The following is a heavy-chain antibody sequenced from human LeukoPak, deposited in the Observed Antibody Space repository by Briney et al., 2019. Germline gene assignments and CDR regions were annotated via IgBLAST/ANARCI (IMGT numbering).Heavy chain of an antibody. CDR1: GFTFSSYE. Sequence: GGSLRLSCAASGFTFSSYEMNWVRQAPGKGLEWVSSISSSSSYIYYADSVKGRFTISRDNAKNSLYLQMNSLRAEDTAVYYCARETRGYSYGYFDYWGQGTLVTVSS. CDR2: ISSSSSYI. J-gene: IGHJ4*02. CDR3: ARETRGYSYGYFDY. D-gene: IGHD5-18*01. V-gene: IGHV3-21*01.